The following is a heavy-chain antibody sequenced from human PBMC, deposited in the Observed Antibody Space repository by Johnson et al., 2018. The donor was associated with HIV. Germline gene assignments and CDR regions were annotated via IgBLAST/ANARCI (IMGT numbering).Heavy chain of an antibody. CDR1: GFTVSSNY. CDR2: IYSGGTT. D-gene: IGHD3-22*01. V-gene: IGHV3-66*03. Sequence: VQLVESGGGLIQPGGSLRLSCAASGFTVSSNYMSWVRQAPGKGLEWVSVIYSGGTTWYADSVKGRFTISRDNSRDTVHLQMNSLRAEDTAVYYCAKGVDYYDSSPADAFDIWGQGTMVTVSS. J-gene: IGHJ3*02. CDR3: AKGVDYYDSSPADAFDI.